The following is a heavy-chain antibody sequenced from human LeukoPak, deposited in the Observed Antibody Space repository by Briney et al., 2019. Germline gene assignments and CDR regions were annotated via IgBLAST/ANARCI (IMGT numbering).Heavy chain of an antibody. CDR3: AKTDVTIFGALLAYFDY. Sequence: SETLSLICNVSGGSIKSSSYYWGWIRQPPGKGLEWIGSIYYSGTTYYNPSLQSRVTISVDTSKNQFSLKLSSVTAADTAVYYCAKTDVTIFGALLAYFDYWGQGTLVTVSS. D-gene: IGHD3-3*01. J-gene: IGHJ4*02. CDR1: GGSIKSSSYY. V-gene: IGHV4-39*01. CDR2: IYYSGTT.